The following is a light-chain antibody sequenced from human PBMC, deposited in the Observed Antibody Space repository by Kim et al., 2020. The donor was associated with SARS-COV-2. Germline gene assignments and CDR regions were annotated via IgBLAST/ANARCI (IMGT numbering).Light chain of an antibody. Sequence: SASVGDRLTITCRASQGIRSALAWYQHKPGKAPKVLMYDASILESGVPSRFSGSGSGTDFTLTIISLQPEDFASYYCQQFIEYPFTFGGGTKVEI. J-gene: IGKJ4*01. V-gene: IGKV1D-13*01. CDR1: QGIRSA. CDR3: QQFIEYPFT. CDR2: DAS.